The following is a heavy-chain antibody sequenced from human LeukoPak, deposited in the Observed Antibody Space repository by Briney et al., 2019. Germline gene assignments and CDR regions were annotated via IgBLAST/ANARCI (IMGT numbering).Heavy chain of an antibody. D-gene: IGHD1-14*01. CDR2: VSYDGRNE. J-gene: IGHJ4*02. CDR3: ARDPLNRRWGSYHFGI. Sequence: GGSLRLSCAASGFTFSSYGMHWVRQPPGKGLEWVALVSYDGRNENYADSVKGRFTISRDTSKSTLYLQLNSLRGEDTAVYYCARDPLNRRWGSYHFGIWGQGSLVTVSS. CDR1: GFTFSSYG. V-gene: IGHV3-30*19.